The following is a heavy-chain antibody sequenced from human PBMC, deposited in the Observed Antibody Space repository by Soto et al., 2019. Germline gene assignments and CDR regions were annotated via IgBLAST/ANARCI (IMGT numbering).Heavy chain of an antibody. CDR2: IYYSGST. J-gene: IGHJ6*03. CDR3: ARDRVGYCSSTSCYRPGGYYYMDV. CDR1: GGSISSGGYY. Sequence: SETLCLTCTVSGGSISSGGYYWSWIRQHPGKGLEWIGYIYYSGSTYYNPSLKSRVTISVDTSKNQFSLKLSSVTAADTAVYYCARDRVGYCSSTSCYRPGGYYYMDVWGKGTTVTVSS. V-gene: IGHV4-31*03. D-gene: IGHD2-2*01.